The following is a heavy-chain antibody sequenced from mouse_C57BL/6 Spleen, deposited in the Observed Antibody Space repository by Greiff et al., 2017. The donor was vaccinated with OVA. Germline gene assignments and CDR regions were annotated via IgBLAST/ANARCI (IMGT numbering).Heavy chain of an antibody. Sequence: EFQLQQSGPKLVKPGASLRIPCKPSESPFPDYNMDWVKRTHGKSLEWIGDINPNNGGTIYNQKFKGKATLTVDKSSSTAYMELRSLTSEDTAVYYCAREDFDAMDYWGQGTSVTVSS. V-gene: IGHV1-18*01. CDR3: AREDFDAMDY. CDR1: ESPFPDYN. CDR2: INPNNGGT. J-gene: IGHJ4*01.